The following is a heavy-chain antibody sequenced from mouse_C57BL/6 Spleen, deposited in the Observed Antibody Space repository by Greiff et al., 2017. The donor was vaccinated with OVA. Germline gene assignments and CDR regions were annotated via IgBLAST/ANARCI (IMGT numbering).Heavy chain of an antibody. CDR2: ISSGSSTI. CDR3: TRGSYYFDY. J-gene: IGHJ2*01. Sequence: DVMLVESGGGLVKPGGSLKLSCAASGFTFSDYGMHWVRQAPEKGLEWVAYISSGSSTIYYADTVKGRFTISRDNAKNTLFLQMTSLRSEATAMYYCTRGSYYFDYWGQGTTLAVSS. V-gene: IGHV5-17*01. CDR1: GFTFSDYG. D-gene: IGHD3-1*01.